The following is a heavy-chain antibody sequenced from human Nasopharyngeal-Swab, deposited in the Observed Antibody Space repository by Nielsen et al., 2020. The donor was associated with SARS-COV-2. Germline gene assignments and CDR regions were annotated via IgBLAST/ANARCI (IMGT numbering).Heavy chain of an antibody. V-gene: IGHV1-2*06. D-gene: IGHD3-16*02. CDR2: INPNSGGT. J-gene: IGHJ4*02. CDR3: ARESPHDYVWGSYRYTLSFDY. Sequence: WVRQAPGQGLEWMGRINPNSGGTNYAQKFQGRVTMTRDTSIGTAYMELSRLRSDDTAVYYCARESPHDYVWGSYRYTLSFDYWGQGTPVTVSS.